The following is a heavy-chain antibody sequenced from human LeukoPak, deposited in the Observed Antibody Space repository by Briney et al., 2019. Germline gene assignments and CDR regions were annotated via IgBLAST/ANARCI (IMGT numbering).Heavy chain of an antibody. V-gene: IGHV3-23*01. J-gene: IGHJ6*04. CDR3: ARDPGYESWSPFWGGMDV. Sequence: RPGGSLRLSCAVSGITLSNYGMSWVRQAPGKGLEWVAGIAGSGGGTNYADSAKGRFTISRDDPKNTLYLQMDSLRDDDTAVYYCARDPGYESWSPFWGGMDVWGNGTTVIVSS. D-gene: IGHD3-16*01. CDR2: IAGSGGGT. CDR1: GITLSNYG.